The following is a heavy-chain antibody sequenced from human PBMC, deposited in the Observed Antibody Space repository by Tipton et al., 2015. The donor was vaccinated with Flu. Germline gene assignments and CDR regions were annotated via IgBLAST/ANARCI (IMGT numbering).Heavy chain of an antibody. CDR1: GGTFGNYA. CDR3: ARTTYGRPEPGLDY. Sequence: QVQLVQSGAEVKKPGSSVKVSCKASGGTFGNYAIHWVRQAPGQGLGWMGSVIPVFGATDYAQKFLGRVTITADESTTTAFVDLTTLTSEDTAVYYCARTTYGRPEPGLDYWGQGTRVPVSS. J-gene: IGHJ4*02. V-gene: IGHV1-69*18. D-gene: IGHD2/OR15-2a*01. CDR2: VIPVFGAT.